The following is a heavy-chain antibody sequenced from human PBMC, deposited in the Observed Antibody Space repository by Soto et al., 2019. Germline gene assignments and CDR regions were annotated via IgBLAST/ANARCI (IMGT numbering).Heavy chain of an antibody. Sequence: PSETLSLTCTVSGDSISSGDSYWGWIRQPPGKGLEWIGYIYYSGSTYYNPSLRSRLTISVDTSKKQFSLQLSSVTAADTAVYYCARVGILTGYAPYYFDYWGQGTLVTVSS. V-gene: IGHV4-30-4*01. CDR3: ARVGILTGYAPYYFDY. CDR1: GDSISSGDSY. J-gene: IGHJ4*02. CDR2: IYYSGST. D-gene: IGHD3-9*01.